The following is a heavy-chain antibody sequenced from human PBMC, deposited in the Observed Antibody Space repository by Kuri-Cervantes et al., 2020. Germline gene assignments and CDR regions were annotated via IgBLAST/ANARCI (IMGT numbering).Heavy chain of an antibody. V-gene: IGHV3-30*01. D-gene: IGHD2-2*01. CDR2: IAYDGSNK. CDR1: GFTFSSFA. Sequence: GESLKISCAASGFTFSSFAMHWVRQAPGKGLEWVAVIAYDGSNKYYADSVKGRFTISRGNSKNTLYLQMNSLRAADTAVYYCAKDRGGYCSSTSCPLTDAFDIWGQGTMVTVSS. CDR3: AKDRGGYCSSTSCPLTDAFDI. J-gene: IGHJ3*02.